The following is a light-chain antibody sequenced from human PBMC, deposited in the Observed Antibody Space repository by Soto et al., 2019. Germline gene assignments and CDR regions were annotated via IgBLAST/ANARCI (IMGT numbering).Light chain of an antibody. CDR3: QQRSNWPFT. J-gene: IGKJ4*01. CDR1: QSVSGY. CDR2: DAS. V-gene: IGKV3-11*01. Sequence: EIGVTQSPATLSLSPGNRATLSCRASQSVSGYLAWYQQKPGQAPRLLIYDASNRATGIASRFSGSGSGTAFTLTITSLEPEDFAVYYCQQRSNWPFTFGGGTKVEI.